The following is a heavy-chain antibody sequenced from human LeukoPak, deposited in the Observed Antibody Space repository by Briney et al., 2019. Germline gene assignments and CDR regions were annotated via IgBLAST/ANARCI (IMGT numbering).Heavy chain of an antibody. V-gene: IGHV3-33*01. J-gene: IGHJ3*02. CDR3: ARSRGAADAFDI. CDR2: IWYDGSNK. Sequence: PGRSLRLSCVASGFTFSSYGMHWVRQAPGKGLEWVAVIWYDGSNKYYADSVKGRFTISRDNSKNTLHLQMNSLRAEDTAVYYCARSRGAADAFDIWGQGTMVTVSS. CDR1: GFTFSSYG. D-gene: IGHD3-10*01.